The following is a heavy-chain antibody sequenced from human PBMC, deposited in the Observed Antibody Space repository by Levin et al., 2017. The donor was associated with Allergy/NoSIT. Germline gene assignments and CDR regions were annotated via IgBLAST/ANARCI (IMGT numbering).Heavy chain of an antibody. V-gene: IGHV3-23*01. J-gene: IGHJ4*02. CDR1: GFTFSSYA. Sequence: GESLKISCAASGFTFSSYAMSWVRQAPGKGLEWVSAISGSAGTTYYVHSVKGRFTSSRDNSKNTLYLQMNSLRAEDTAIYYCAKDQVATGTIARATYSLHYWGQGTLVTVSS. D-gene: IGHD1-7*01. CDR3: AKDQVATGTIARATYSLHY. CDR2: ISGSAGTT.